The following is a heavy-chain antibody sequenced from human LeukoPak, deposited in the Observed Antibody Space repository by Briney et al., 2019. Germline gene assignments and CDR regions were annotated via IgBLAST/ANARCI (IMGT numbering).Heavy chain of an antibody. J-gene: IGHJ4*02. V-gene: IGHV3-7*01. CDR3: ARDGGRNFDY. Sequence: GGSLRLSCVASGFTFSSYWMSWVRQAPGKGLEWVANIQHDGSEKYYVDSVKGRFTISRDNAKNSLYLQMNSLRAEDTAVYYCARDGGRNFDYWGQGTLVTVSS. CDR1: GFTFSSYW. CDR2: IQHDGSEK.